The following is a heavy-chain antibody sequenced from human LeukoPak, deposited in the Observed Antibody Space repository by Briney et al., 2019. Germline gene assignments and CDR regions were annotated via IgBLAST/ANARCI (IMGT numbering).Heavy chain of an antibody. J-gene: IGHJ4*02. D-gene: IGHD1-1*01. CDR3: ARDHNYAFDN. CDR1: GFPFIEYC. CDR2: IGIDSGNT. V-gene: IGHV3-11*06. Sequence: GGSLRLSCTASGFPFIEYCMNWVRQAPGKGLEWISCIGIDSGNTKYADSVRGRFTISADKAKNSLYLQMNSLRVEDTAVYYCARDHNYAFDNWGQGTLVSVAS.